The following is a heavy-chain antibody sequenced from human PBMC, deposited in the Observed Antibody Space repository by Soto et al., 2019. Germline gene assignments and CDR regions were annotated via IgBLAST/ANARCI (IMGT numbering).Heavy chain of an antibody. V-gene: IGHV3-21*01. CDR2: ISSSSSYI. J-gene: IGHJ4*02. Sequence: GSLRLSCAASGFTFSSYTMNWVRQAPGKGLEWVSSISSSSSYIYYADSVKGRFTISRDNAKNSLYLQMNSLRAEDTAVYYCARDPCTSGCPDYWGQGTLVTVSS. D-gene: IGHD6-25*01. CDR3: ARDPCTSGCPDY. CDR1: GFTFSSYT.